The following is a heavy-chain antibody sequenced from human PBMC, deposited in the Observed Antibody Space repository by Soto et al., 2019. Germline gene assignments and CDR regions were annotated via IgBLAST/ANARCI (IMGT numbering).Heavy chain of an antibody. CDR3: GRDVTGTTSGFDY. D-gene: IGHD1-7*01. Sequence: SVTLSLTCPVSGGCISNSYSSWNRQPPGKGPEWIGSIYYSGSTYYNPSLKSRVTISADTSKNQFSLKLSSVTAADTAVYYCGRDVTGTTSGFDYWGQETLVTVSS. CDR1: GGCISNSY. CDR2: IYYSGST. V-gene: IGHV4-59*12. J-gene: IGHJ4*02.